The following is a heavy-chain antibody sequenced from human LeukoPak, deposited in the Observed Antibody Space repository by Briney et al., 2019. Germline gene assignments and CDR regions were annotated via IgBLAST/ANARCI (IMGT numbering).Heavy chain of an antibody. CDR2: INPSGSNT. V-gene: IGHV1-46*01. D-gene: IGHD2-8*02. CDR3: AREESGGYFDY. CDR1: GFTFTNYY. Sequence: ASVKVSCKASGFTFTNYYMHWVPQAPGQGLEWMGLINPSGSNTNYAQKFRGRVTMTRDTSATTVYMELSSLRSEDTAVYYCAREESGGYFDYGGQGTLVTVSS. J-gene: IGHJ4*02.